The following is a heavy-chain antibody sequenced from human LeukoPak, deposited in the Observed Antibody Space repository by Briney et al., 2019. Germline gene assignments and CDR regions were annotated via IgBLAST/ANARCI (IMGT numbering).Heavy chain of an antibody. V-gene: IGHV3-11*01. J-gene: IGHJ3*02. Sequence: GGSLRLSCAASGFTFSDYYMSWIRQAPGKGLEWVSYISSSGSTIYYADSVKGRFTISRDNAKNSLYLQMNSLRAEDTAVYYCASDTPYYDNSDRGYSSDAFDIWGQGTMVTVSS. CDR2: ISSSGSTI. D-gene: IGHD3-22*01. CDR1: GFTFSDYY. CDR3: ASDTPYYDNSDRGYSSDAFDI.